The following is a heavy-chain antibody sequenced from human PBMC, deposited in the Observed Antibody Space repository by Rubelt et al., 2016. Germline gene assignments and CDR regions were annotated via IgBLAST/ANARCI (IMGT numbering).Heavy chain of an antibody. CDR3: VRLRKNAWEQVGPPDF. J-gene: IGHJ4*02. CDR2: VYYTGST. Sequence: QLQLQESGPGLLKPSETLSLTCTVSGGSVSTTRYYWGWVRQPPGKGFEWLGRVYYTGSTDYTPSLAGRGTISVSTSRNQSALVLTSGTAPATAMDFCVRLRKNAWEQVGPPDFWGQGTLLTVSS. D-gene: IGHD1/OR15-1a*01. V-gene: IGHV4-39*01. CDR1: GGSVSTTRYY.